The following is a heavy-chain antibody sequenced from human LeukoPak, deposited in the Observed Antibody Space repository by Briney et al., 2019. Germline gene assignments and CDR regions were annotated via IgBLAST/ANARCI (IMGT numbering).Heavy chain of an antibody. Sequence: SETLSLTCTVSGGSISSGGYYWSWIRQHPGKGLEWIGYIYYSGSTYYNPSLKSRVTISVDTSKNQFSLKLSSVTAADTAVYYCARYYYDSSGYALSDIWGQGTMVTVSS. CDR1: GGSISSGGYY. V-gene: IGHV4-31*03. J-gene: IGHJ3*02. CDR3: ARYYYDSSGYALSDI. CDR2: IYYSGST. D-gene: IGHD3-22*01.